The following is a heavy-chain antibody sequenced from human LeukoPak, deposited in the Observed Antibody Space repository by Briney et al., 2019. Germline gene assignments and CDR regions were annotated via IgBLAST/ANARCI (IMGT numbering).Heavy chain of an antibody. CDR3: ARDGRLGYNYGSEDWFDP. D-gene: IGHD5-18*01. Sequence: ASVKVSCKASGYTFTSYGISWVRQAPGQGLEWMGWISPYNGNTNYAQKLQGRVTMTTDTSKSTAYMELRSLRSDDTAVYYCARDGRLGYNYGSEDWFDPSGQGTLVTVSS. V-gene: IGHV1-18*01. J-gene: IGHJ5*02. CDR2: ISPYNGNT. CDR1: GYTFTSYG.